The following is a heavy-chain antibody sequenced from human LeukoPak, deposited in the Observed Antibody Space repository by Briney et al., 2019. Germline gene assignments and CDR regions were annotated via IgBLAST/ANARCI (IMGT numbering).Heavy chain of an antibody. CDR3: ARLTPAAGRLYFVD. Sequence: GGSLRLSCAASGFTVNSNYLSWVRQAPGKGLEWVSTLYNTGNTYYADSVKGRYSISRDNSKNTLFLQMNSLRAEDTAVYYCARLTPAAGRLYFVDWGPGTLVTVSS. CDR1: GFTVNSNY. CDR2: LYNTGNT. J-gene: IGHJ4*02. V-gene: IGHV3-53*01. D-gene: IGHD6-13*01.